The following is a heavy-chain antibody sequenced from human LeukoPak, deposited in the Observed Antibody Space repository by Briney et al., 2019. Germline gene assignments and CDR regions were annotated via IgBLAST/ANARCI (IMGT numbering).Heavy chain of an antibody. CDR3: ARLGCTGEGCYNY. CDR2: VSSDGTT. J-gene: IGHJ4*02. Sequence: SETLSHTCSVTGDSVTSYYWSWIRQSPGKGLQWVGYVSSDGTTNYTPSLRSRVIMSVDTAKNRISLNLTSLTAADTAIYYRARLGCTGEGCYNYWGRGTLVTVSS. CDR1: GDSVTSYY. D-gene: IGHD2-8*02. V-gene: IGHV4-59*08.